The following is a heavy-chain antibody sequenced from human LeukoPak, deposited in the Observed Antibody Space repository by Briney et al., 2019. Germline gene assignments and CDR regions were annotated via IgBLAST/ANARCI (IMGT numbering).Heavy chain of an antibody. CDR3: AKVRSTMIVVAMDY. CDR1: GFTFSSYA. Sequence: GGSLRLSFAASGFTFSSYAMSWVRQAPGKGLEWVSAISYSGGSTYYADSVKGRFTISRDSSKNTLYLQMNSLRAEDTAVYYCAKVRSTMIVVAMDYWGQGALLTVSS. D-gene: IGHD3-22*01. V-gene: IGHV3-23*01. J-gene: IGHJ4*02. CDR2: ISYSGGST.